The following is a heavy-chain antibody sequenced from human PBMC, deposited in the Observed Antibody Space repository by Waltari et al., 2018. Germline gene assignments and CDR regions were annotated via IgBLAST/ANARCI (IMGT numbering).Heavy chain of an antibody. V-gene: IGHV1-69*08. CDR3: ASDLTQSYCSAGSCYYGMDV. D-gene: IGHD2-15*01. CDR2: IIPISGTA. Sequence: QVQLVQSGAEVKKPGFSVKVSCKASGGTFSSYAISWVRQAPGQGLGWMGRIIPISGTANYAHKSQCRVAITTDNCTSTAYMELSSLRSEGTAVYSCASDLTQSYCSAGSCYYGMDVWGQGTTVTVSS. J-gene: IGHJ6*02. CDR1: GGTFSSYA.